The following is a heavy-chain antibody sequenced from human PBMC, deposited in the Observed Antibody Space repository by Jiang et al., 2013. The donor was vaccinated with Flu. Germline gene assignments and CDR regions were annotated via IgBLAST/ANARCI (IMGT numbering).Heavy chain of an antibody. D-gene: IGHD6-13*01. V-gene: IGHV5-10-1*01. J-gene: IGHJ5*02. CDR3: ARHNGASVDQRSLPGNNWFDP. CDR2: IDPIDSYG. CDR1: GYRFSNYW. Sequence: GAEVKKPGESLRISCKGSGYRFSNYWISWVRQMPGKGLEWMGRIDPIDSYGTYNPSVQGHVNISVDTSTSTAYLQWDSLKASDTAIYYCARHNGASVDQRSLPGNNWFDPWGQGTLVTVSS.